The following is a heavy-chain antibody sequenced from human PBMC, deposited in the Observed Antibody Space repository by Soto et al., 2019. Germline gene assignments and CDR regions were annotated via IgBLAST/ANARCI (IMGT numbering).Heavy chain of an antibody. CDR2: IYYSGST. J-gene: IGHJ4*02. CDR1: GGSISSSSYY. CDR3: ARLRGYYGSGSQFAGLYYFDY. Sequence: PSETLSLTCTVSGGSISSSSYYWGWIRQPPGKGLEWIGSIYYSGSTYYNPSLKSRVTISVDTSKNQFSLKLSSVTAADTAVYYCARLRGYYGSGSQFAGLYYFDYWGQGTLVTVSS. D-gene: IGHD3-10*01. V-gene: IGHV4-39*01.